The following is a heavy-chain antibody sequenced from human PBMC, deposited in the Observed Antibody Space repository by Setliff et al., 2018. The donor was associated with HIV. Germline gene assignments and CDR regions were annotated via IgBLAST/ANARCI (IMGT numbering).Heavy chain of an antibody. Sequence: PSETLYLTCTVSGGYISNYYWSWIRQHAGQGLEWSGRIYTSGSTNYNHSLKSRVTMSVDTSKNKFSLKLTSVTAADTAVYYCARGGHYFGSSLIEYFQHWGPRTLVTVSS. V-gene: IGHV4-4*07. CDR2: IYTSGST. CDR3: ARGGHYFGSSLIEYFQH. CDR1: GGYISNYY. D-gene: IGHD3-10*01. J-gene: IGHJ1*01.